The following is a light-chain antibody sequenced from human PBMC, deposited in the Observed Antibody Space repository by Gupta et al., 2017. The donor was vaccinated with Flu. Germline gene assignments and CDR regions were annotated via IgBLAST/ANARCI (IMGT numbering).Light chain of an antibody. V-gene: IGKV3-11*01. CDR2: DAS. CDR1: HDISNY. Sequence: LSPGERATLSCRASHDISNYLAWYQQRCGQAPRLLIYDASKRATGIPARFSGSGSGTNFTLTISSLESEDSAVFYCQQRSNWPYTFGQGTKGEIK. J-gene: IGKJ2*01. CDR3: QQRSNWPYT.